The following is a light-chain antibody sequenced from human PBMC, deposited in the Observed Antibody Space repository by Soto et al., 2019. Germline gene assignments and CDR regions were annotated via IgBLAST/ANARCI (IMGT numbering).Light chain of an antibody. CDR3: QQYLSYPLA. CDR2: RAS. Sequence: DXQMTQSPSILSASVGDRVTITCRASQSIDIWLAWYQQKPGKAPKLLIQRASSLESGIPSRFSGSGSGTQVTLTISSLQPDDFASYHCQQYLSYPLAFGQGTKVEI. CDR1: QSIDIW. V-gene: IGKV1-5*03. J-gene: IGKJ1*01.